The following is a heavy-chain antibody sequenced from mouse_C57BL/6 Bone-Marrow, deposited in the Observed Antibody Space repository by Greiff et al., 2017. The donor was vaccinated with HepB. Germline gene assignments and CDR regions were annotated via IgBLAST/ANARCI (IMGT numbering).Heavy chain of an antibody. CDR3: ATLLPPYWYFDV. D-gene: IGHD1-1*01. CDR1: GYTFTSYW. CDR2: IDPSDSYT. Sequence: QVQLQQPGAELVKPGASVKLSCKASGYTFTSYWMQWVKQRPGQGLEWIGEIDPSDSYTNYNQKFKGKATLNVDTSSSTAYMQLSSLTSEASAVYYCATLLPPYWYFDVWGTGTTVTVSS. V-gene: IGHV1-50*01. J-gene: IGHJ1*03.